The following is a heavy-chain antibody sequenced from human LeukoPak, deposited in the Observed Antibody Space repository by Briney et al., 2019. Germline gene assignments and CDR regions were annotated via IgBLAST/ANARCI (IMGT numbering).Heavy chain of an antibody. CDR1: GGSFSGYY. CDR3: ARALYYDILKGYYYYGMDV. D-gene: IGHD3-9*01. J-gene: IGHJ6*02. CDR2: INHSGST. V-gene: IGHV4-34*01. Sequence: SETLSLTCAVYGGSFSGYYWSWIRQPPGKGLEWIGEINHSGSTNYNPSLESRVTISVDTSKNQFSLKLSSVTAADTAVYYCARALYYDILKGYYYYGMDVWGQGTTVTVSS.